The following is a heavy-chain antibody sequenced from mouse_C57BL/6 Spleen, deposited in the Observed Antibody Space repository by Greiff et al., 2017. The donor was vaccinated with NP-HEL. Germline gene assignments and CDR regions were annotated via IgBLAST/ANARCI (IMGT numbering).Heavy chain of an antibody. Sequence: EVMLVESGGGLVKPGGSLKLSCAASGFTFSDYGMHWVRQAPEKGLEWVAYISSGSSTIYYADTVKGRFTISRDNAKNTLFLPMTSLRSEDTAMYYCARLEITTVVAPMDYWGQGTSVTVSS. CDR2: ISSGSSTI. J-gene: IGHJ4*01. V-gene: IGHV5-17*01. CDR3: ARLEITTVVAPMDY. CDR1: GFTFSDYG. D-gene: IGHD1-1*01.